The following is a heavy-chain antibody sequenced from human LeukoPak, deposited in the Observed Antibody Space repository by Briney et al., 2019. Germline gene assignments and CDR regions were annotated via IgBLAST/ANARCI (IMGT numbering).Heavy chain of an antibody. CDR1: GDSISPYY. J-gene: IGHJ4*02. D-gene: IGHD1-1*01. Sequence: PSETLSLTCTVSGDSISPYYWGWIRQPPGKRLEWIGYIYYSGDTTYNPSLKSRVTTSVDTSKNQFSLKLSSVTAADTAVYYCARDKQPGDYWGQGALVTVSS. CDR3: ARDKQPGDY. CDR2: IYYSGDT. V-gene: IGHV4-59*01.